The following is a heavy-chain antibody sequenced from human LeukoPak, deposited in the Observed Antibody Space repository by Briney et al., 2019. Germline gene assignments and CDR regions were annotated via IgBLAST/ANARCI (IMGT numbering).Heavy chain of an antibody. D-gene: IGHD3-10*01. J-gene: IGHJ4*02. Sequence: SETLSLTCTVSGASISRYYWSWIRQSAGKGLEWIGRLYPTGNTKYNPSLGGRVTVSGDTSKNQFSLRLSSVTAADTAFYYCVREIEHFGIDYWGQGALVSVSS. CDR1: GASISRYY. V-gene: IGHV4-4*07. CDR3: VREIEHFGIDY. CDR2: LYPTGNT.